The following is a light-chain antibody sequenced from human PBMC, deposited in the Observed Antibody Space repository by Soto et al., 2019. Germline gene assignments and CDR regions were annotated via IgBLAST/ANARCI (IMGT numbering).Light chain of an antibody. CDR3: QEYAGPPPIT. Sequence: EIVLTQSPDTLSLSPGERATLSCRASQSVRSERLAWYQQKRGQAPRLVIFDASFRASGIPERFRGSGSGTDVTLTITSLEPEDFAVYYCQEYAGPPPITFGRGTRLDIK. V-gene: IGKV3-20*01. CDR1: QSVRSER. J-gene: IGKJ5*01. CDR2: DAS.